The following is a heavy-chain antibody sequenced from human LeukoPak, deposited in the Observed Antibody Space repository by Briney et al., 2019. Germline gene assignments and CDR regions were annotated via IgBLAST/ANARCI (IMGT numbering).Heavy chain of an antibody. CDR2: ISGSGGST. V-gene: IGHV3-23*01. J-gene: IGHJ6*02. CDR3: AKAQTHYYYGMDV. Sequence: GGSLRLSCAAFGFIFSNYAMGWVRQAPEKGLEWVSGISGSGGSTYSADSVKGRFTISRDNSKNTLYLQMNSLRAEDTAVYYCAKAQTHYYYGMDVWGQGTTVTVSS. CDR1: GFIFSNYA.